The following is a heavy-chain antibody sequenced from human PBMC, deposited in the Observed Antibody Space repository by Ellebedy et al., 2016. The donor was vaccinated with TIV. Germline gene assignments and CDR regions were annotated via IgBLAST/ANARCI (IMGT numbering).Heavy chain of an antibody. CDR2: IYYSGST. Sequence: SETLSLTCTVSGGSISSGGYYWSWIRQHPGKGLEWIGYIYYSGSTYYNPSLKSRVTISVDTSKNQFSLKLSSVTAADTAVYYCARHLEQWLVHESLGYGMDVWGQGTTVTVSS. J-gene: IGHJ6*02. CDR1: GGSISSGGYY. D-gene: IGHD6-19*01. CDR3: ARHLEQWLVHESLGYGMDV. V-gene: IGHV4-31*03.